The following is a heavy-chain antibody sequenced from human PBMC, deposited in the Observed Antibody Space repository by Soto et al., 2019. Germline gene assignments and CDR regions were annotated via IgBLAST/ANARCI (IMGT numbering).Heavy chain of an antibody. Sequence: QITLKESGPTLVKPTQTLTLTCTFSGLSLTTSGVGVSWIRQPPGKALEWLAVIYWDNDKRFSPSLKTRLTITRDTSKNQVILTMTNMDPVDTGTYYCSQGGSGSYYGMDVRGQGTTVTVSS. V-gene: IGHV2-5*02. CDR3: SQGGSGSYYGMDV. CDR2: IYWDNDK. CDR1: GLSLTTSGVG. J-gene: IGHJ6*02. D-gene: IGHD3-10*01.